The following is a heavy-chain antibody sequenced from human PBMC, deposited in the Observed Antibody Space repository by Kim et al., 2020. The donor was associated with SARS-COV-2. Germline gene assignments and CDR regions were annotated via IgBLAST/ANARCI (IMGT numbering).Heavy chain of an antibody. J-gene: IGHJ6*02. CDR3: ARSYYYDSSGYYYVNYYYYGMHV. Sequence: GGSLRLSCAASGFTFSSYGMHWVRQAPGKGLEWVAVIWYDGSNKYYADSVKGRFTISRDNSKNTLYLQMNSLRAEDTAVYYCARSYYYDSSGYYYVNYYYYGMHVWGQGPRVTVS. V-gene: IGHV3-33*01. CDR1: GFTFSSYG. CDR2: IWYDGSNK. D-gene: IGHD3-22*01.